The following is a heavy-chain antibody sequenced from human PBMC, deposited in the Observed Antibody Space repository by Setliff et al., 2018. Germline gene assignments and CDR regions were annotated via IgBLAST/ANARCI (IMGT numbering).Heavy chain of an antibody. Sequence: SETLSLTCTVSGGSISTTDYYWGWIRQPPGKGLEWIGCVYYSGNTYYSPSLKSRVTMFVDTSKNRFSLMLYSVTAADTAIYYCARYDSRGYSENYYFDYWGQGTLVTVSS. CDR2: VYYSGNT. CDR1: GGSISTTDYY. J-gene: IGHJ4*02. D-gene: IGHD3-22*01. V-gene: IGHV4-39*07. CDR3: ARYDSRGYSENYYFDY.